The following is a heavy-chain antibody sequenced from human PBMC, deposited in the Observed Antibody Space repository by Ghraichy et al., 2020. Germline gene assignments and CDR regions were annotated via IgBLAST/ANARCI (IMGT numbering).Heavy chain of an antibody. CDR2: ISASDSST. CDR3: AKDPRWRGMDV. CDR1: GFTFRSYA. D-gene: IGHD4-23*01. J-gene: IGHJ6*02. V-gene: IGHV3-23*01. Sequence: LSLTCAASGFTFRSYAMSWVRQAPGRGLEWVSAISASDSSTYYADSVKGRFTISRDNSEITLYLQMNSLRAEDTAVYYCAKDPRWRGMDVWGQGTTVTVSS.